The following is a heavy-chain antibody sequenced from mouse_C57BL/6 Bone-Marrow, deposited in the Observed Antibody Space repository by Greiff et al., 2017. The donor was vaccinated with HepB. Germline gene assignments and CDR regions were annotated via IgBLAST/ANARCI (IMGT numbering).Heavy chain of an antibody. J-gene: IGHJ4*01. CDR2: ISDGGSYT. CDR3: AREGDYYAMDY. V-gene: IGHV5-4*01. Sequence: EVKLMESGGGLVKPGGSLKLSCAASGFTFSSYAMSWVRQTPEKRLEWVATISDGGSYTYYPDNVKGRFTISRDNAKNNLYLQMSHLKSEDTAMYYCAREGDYYAMDYWGQGTSVTGSS. CDR1: GFTFSSYA.